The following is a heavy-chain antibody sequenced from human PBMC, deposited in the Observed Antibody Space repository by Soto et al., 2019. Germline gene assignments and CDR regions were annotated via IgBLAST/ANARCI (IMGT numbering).Heavy chain of an antibody. D-gene: IGHD3-22*01. CDR1: GFTFSSYA. CDR3: ARGITMIVVARYYGMDV. CDR2: ISYDGSNK. Sequence: GGSLRLSCAASGFTFSSYAMHWVRQAPGKGLEWVAVISYDGSNKYYADSVKGRFTISRDNSKNTLYLQMNSLRAEDTAVYYCARGITMIVVARYYGMDVWGQGTTVTVSS. J-gene: IGHJ6*02. V-gene: IGHV3-30-3*01.